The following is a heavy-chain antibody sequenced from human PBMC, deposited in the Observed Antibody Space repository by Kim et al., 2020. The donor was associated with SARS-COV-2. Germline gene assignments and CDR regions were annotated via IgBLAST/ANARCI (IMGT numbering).Heavy chain of an antibody. CDR1: GFTFSSYA. D-gene: IGHD3-22*01. CDR2: ISYDGSNK. J-gene: IGHJ3*02. Sequence: GGSLRLSCAASGFTFSSYAMHWVRQAPGKGLEWVAVISYDGSNKYYADSVKGRFTISRDNSKNTLYLQMNSLRAEDTAVYYCARDTPSIAVVIGGAFDIWGQGTMVTVSS. V-gene: IGHV3-30*04. CDR3: ARDTPSIAVVIGGAFDI.